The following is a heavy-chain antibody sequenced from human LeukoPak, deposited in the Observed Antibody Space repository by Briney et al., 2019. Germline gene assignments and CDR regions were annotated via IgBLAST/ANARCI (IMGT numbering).Heavy chain of an antibody. Sequence: ASVKVSCKASGYTFTCYYMHWVRQAPGQGLEWMGWINPNSGGTNYAQKFQGRVTMTRDTSISTAYMELSRLRSDDTAVYYCARDSSISGGSCCRYGDRDWGQGTLVTVSS. V-gene: IGHV1-2*02. J-gene: IGHJ4*02. CDR2: INPNSGGT. CDR1: GYTFTCYY. D-gene: IGHD2-15*01. CDR3: ARDSSISGGSCCRYGDRD.